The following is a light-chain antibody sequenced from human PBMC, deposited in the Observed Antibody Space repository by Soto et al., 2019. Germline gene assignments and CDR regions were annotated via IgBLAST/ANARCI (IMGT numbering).Light chain of an antibody. Sequence: QAALTQPASVSGSPGQSTTTSCTGTSRGVGGYNYVSWYQQHTGKAPKLMIYDVSNRPSGVSNRFSGSKSGNTASLSISGLQAEDEADYYCSSYTSSSTRVFGTGTKVTVL. V-gene: IGLV2-14*01. CDR3: SSYTSSSTRV. J-gene: IGLJ1*01. CDR1: SRGVGGYNY. CDR2: DVS.